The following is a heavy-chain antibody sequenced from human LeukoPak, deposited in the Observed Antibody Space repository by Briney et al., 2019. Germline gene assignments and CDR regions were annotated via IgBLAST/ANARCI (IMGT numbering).Heavy chain of an antibody. CDR2: INHSGST. CDR1: GGSFSGYY. J-gene: IGHJ6*02. Sequence: SETLSLTCAVYGGSFSGYYWSWIRQPPGKGLEWIGEINHSGSTNYNPSLKSRVTISVGTSKNQFSLKLSSVTAADTAVYYCARVPPYYDILTGLGYVYGMDVWGQGTTVTVSS. CDR3: ARVPPYYDILTGLGYVYGMDV. D-gene: IGHD3-9*01. V-gene: IGHV4-34*01.